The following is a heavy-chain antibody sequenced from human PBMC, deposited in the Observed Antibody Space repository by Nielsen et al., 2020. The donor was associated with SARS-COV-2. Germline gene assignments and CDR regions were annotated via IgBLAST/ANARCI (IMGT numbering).Heavy chain of an antibody. CDR3: ARAYRQQLVQGADYYYYMDV. CDR1: GGSFSGYY. D-gene: IGHD6-13*01. CDR2: INHSGST. J-gene: IGHJ6*03. V-gene: IGHV4-34*01. Sequence: SETLSLTCAVYGGSFSGYYWSWIRQPPGKGLEWIGEINHSGSTNYNPSLKSRVTISVDTSKNQFYLKLSSVTAADTAVYYCARAYRQQLVQGADYYYYMDVWGKGTTVTVSS.